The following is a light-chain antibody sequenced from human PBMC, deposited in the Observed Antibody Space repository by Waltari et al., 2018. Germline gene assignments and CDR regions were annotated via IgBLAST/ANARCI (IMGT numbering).Light chain of an antibody. CDR3: SSRDSSASHVL. Sequence: SSELTQDPAVSVALGQTVRITCQGASLRTSSASWYQQKSGQAPILVLFSKNKRPSGIPDRFSGYNSETTTSLTITGAQAEDEADYYCSSRDSSASHVLFAGGTKLTVL. J-gene: IGLJ2*01. CDR2: SKN. CDR1: SLRTSS. V-gene: IGLV3-19*01.